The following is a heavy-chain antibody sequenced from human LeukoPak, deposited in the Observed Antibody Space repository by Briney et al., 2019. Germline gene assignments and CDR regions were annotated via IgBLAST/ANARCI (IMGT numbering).Heavy chain of an antibody. CDR1: GGSISSSSYY. CDR3: ARQFYGDRSFDY. V-gene: IGHV4-39*01. D-gene: IGHD4-17*01. J-gene: IGHJ4*02. CDR2: IYYSGST. Sequence: PSETLSLTCTVSGGSISSSSYYWGWIRQPPGKGLEWIGSIYYSGSTYYNPSLKSRVTISVDTAKNQFSLKLSSVTAADTAVYYCARQFYGDRSFDYWGQGTLVTVSS.